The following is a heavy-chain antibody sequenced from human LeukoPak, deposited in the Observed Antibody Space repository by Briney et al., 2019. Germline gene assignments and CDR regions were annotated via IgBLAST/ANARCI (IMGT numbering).Heavy chain of an antibody. D-gene: IGHD2-2*01. V-gene: IGHV4-4*07. J-gene: IGHJ4*02. CDR3: ARENIVVVPAAPQLFDY. CDR2: IYTSGST. CDR1: GGSISSYY. Sequence: SETLSLTCTVSGGSISSYYWSSIRQPARKGLEWIGRIYTSGSTNYNPSLKSRVTMSVDTSKNQFSLKLSSVTAADTAVYYCARENIVVVPAAPQLFDYWGQGTLVTVSS.